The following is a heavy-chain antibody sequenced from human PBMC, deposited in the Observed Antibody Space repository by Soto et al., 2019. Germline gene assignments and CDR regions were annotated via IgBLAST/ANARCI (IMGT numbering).Heavy chain of an antibody. CDR3: ARLGRTPYRGGSWFDP. J-gene: IGHJ5*02. D-gene: IGHD3-16*01. CDR1: GGSISSYY. CDR2: IYYSGST. Sequence: SETLSLTCTVSGGSISSYYWSWIRQPPGKGLEWIGYIYYSGSTNYNPSLKSRVTISVDTSKNQFSLKLSSVTAADTAVYYCARLGRTPYRGGSWFDPWGQGTLVTVSS. V-gene: IGHV4-59*01.